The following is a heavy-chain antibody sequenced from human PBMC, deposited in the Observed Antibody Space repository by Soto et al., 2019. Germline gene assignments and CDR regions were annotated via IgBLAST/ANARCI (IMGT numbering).Heavy chain of an antibody. D-gene: IGHD4-17*01. V-gene: IGHV3-23*01. CDR1: GFTFSSYA. Sequence: EVQLLESGGGLVQPGGSLRLSCAASGFTFSSYAMSWVRQAPGKGLEWVSAISGSGDTTYFADSVKGRFTISRDNSKNTLYLQMNSLRAEDTALFYCAKHFLPATVTTYGDAFDIWGQGAMVTVSS. CDR3: AKHFLPATVTTYGDAFDI. CDR2: ISGSGDTT. J-gene: IGHJ3*02.